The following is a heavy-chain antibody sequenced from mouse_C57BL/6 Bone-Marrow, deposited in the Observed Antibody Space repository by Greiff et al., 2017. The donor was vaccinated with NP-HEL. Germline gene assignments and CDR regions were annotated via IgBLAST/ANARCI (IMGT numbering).Heavy chain of an antibody. Sequence: QVQLQQPGAELVRPGTSVKLSCKASGYTFTSYWMHWVKQRPGQGLEWIGVIDPSDSYTNYNQKFKGKATLTVDTSSSTAYMQLSSLTSEDSADYYCARGYYGIYYAMDYWGQGTSVTVSS. CDR2: IDPSDSYT. CDR1: GYTFTSYW. D-gene: IGHD2-1*01. J-gene: IGHJ4*01. CDR3: ARGYYGIYYAMDY. V-gene: IGHV1-59*01.